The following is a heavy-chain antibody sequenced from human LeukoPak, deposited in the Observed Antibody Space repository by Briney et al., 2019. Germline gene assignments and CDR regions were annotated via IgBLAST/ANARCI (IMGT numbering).Heavy chain of an antibody. D-gene: IGHD2-2*01. J-gene: IGHJ1*01. CDR1: GGSMSSYY. V-gene: IGHV4-59*01. Sequence: SETLSLTCTVSGGSMSSYYWSWIRQPPGKGLEWIGYIYYSGSTNYNHSLKSRVTISVDTSKNQFSLKLSSVTAADTAVYYCASKVYCSSTSCYGEHRGQGTLVTVSS. CDR3: ASKVYCSSTSCYGEH. CDR2: IYYSGST.